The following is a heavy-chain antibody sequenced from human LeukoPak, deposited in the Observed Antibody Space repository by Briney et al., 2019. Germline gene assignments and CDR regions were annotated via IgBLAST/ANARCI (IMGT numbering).Heavy chain of an antibody. CDR2: ISSSSSYI. V-gene: IGHV3-21*04. J-gene: IGHJ4*02. CDR3: ARDQGGDGYKDY. CDR1: GFTFSSYS. Sequence: GGSLRLSCAASGFTFSSYSMNWVRQAPGKGLEWVSSISSSSSYIYYADSVKGRFTISRDNAKNSLYLQMNSLRSEDTAVYYCARDQGGDGYKDYWGQGTLVTVSS. D-gene: IGHD5-24*01.